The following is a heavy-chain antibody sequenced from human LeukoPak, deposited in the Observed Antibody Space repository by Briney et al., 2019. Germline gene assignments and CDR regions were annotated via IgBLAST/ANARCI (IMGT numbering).Heavy chain of an antibody. CDR3: ARDRLVGATEEAFDI. J-gene: IGHJ3*02. CDR1: GFTFSSYA. D-gene: IGHD1-26*01. CDR2: ISYDGSNK. V-gene: IGHV3-30-3*01. Sequence: GRSLRLSCAASGFTFSSYAMHWVRQAPGKGLEWVAVISYDGSNKYYADSVKGRFTISRDNSKNTLYLQMNSLRAEDTAVYYCARDRLVGATEEAFDIWGQGTMVTVSS.